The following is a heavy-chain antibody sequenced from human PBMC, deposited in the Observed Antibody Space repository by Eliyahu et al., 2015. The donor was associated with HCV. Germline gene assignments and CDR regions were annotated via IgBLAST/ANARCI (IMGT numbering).Heavy chain of an antibody. D-gene: IGHD3-9*01. CDR2: IYPGNSDT. CDR3: ARVDGYFEF. CDR1: GYNFIRDY. V-gene: IGHV5-51*01. Sequence: EVQLVQSGAEVKKPGESLKISCKVSGYNFIRDYIGWVRQMPGKGLELMGIIYPGNSDTRYSPSFQGQVTFSVDKSISTAFLQLNSLKASDSAMYYCARVDGYFEFWGQGTLVTVSS. J-gene: IGHJ4*02.